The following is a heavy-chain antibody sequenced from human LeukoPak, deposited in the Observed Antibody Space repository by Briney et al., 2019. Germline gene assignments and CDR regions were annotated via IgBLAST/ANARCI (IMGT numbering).Heavy chain of an antibody. CDR1: GFTFSSYW. Sequence: GGSLRLSCAASGFTFSSYWMRWVRQAPGKGLEWVANIKQDGSEKYYVDSVKGRFTISRDNAKNSLYLQMNSLRAEDTAVYYCARGDFPGAPDIVVVPAAISGHFDYWGQGTLVTVSS. D-gene: IGHD2-2*02. CDR3: ARGDFPGAPDIVVVPAAISGHFDY. J-gene: IGHJ4*02. V-gene: IGHV3-7*01. CDR2: IKQDGSEK.